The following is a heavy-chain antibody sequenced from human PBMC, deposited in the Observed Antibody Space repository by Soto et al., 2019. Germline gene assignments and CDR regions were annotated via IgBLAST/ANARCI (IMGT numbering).Heavy chain of an antibody. D-gene: IGHD5-12*01. V-gene: IGHV3-7*01. CDR1: GFTFSRYW. CDR3: ARESLDIVATIGELDY. CDR2: IKADGSEK. J-gene: IGHJ4*02. Sequence: EVRLVESGGGLVQPGGSLRLSCAASGFTFSRYWMNWVRQAPGKGLEWVANIKADGSEKYHIDSVKGRFTISRDNAKNSLYLQMNSLRAEDTAVYYCARESLDIVATIGELDYWGQGTLVTVSS.